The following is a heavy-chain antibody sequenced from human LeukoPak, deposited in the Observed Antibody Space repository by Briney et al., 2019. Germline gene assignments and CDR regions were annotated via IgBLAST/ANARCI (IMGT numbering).Heavy chain of an antibody. D-gene: IGHD6-13*01. V-gene: IGHV3-11*04. CDR1: GFTFSDYY. CDR2: ISSSGSTI. CDR3: ARDSLRISSSWSG. Sequence: GGSLRLSCAASGFTFSDYYMSWIRQAPGKGLEWVSYISSSGSTIYYADSVKGRFTISRDNAKNSLYLQMNSLRAEDTAVYYCARDSLRISSSWSGGGQGTLVTVSS. J-gene: IGHJ4*02.